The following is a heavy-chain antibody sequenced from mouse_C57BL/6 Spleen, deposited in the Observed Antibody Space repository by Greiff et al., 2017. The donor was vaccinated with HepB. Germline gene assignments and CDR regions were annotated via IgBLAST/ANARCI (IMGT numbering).Heavy chain of an antibody. V-gene: IGHV1-82*01. CDR3: ARSLYYGSSPYAMDY. D-gene: IGHD1-1*01. CDR2: IYPGDGDT. J-gene: IGHJ4*01. Sequence: QVQLQQSGPELVKPGASVKISCKASGYAFSSSWMNWVKQRPGKGLEWIGRIYPGDGDTNYNGKFKGKATLTADKSSSTAYMQLSSLTSEDSAVYVCARSLYYGSSPYAMDYWGQGTSVTVSS. CDR1: GYAFSSSW.